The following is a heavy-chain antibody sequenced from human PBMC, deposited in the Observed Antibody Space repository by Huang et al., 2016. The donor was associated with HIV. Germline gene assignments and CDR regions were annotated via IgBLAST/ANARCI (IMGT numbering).Heavy chain of an antibody. CDR3: ARDATKNPRGWFDP. CDR2: INHLGSP. Sequence: QVHLQQWGAGLLKSAETLSLTCAVYGGSLSGYYWSWLRQTPGKGLEWIGEINHLGSPNYNPSLKSRVSISMDGSKKQFSLKLRAISGADTAVYFCARDATKNPRGWFDPWGQGTLVTGSS. CDR1: GGSLSGYY. J-gene: IGHJ5*02. V-gene: IGHV4-34*02. D-gene: IGHD3-10*01.